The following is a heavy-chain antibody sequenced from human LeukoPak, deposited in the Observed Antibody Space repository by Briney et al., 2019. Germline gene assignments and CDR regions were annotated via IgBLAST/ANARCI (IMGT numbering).Heavy chain of an antibody. V-gene: IGHV1-8*01. J-gene: IGHJ6*02. D-gene: IGHD6-19*01. Sequence: ASVKVSCKASGYTFTSYDINWVQQATGQGLEWMGWMNPNSGNTGYAQKFQGRVTMTRNTSISTAYMELSSLRSEDTAVYHCARGSGQYSSGWYREDYGMDVWGQGTTVTVSS. CDR1: GYTFTSYD. CDR3: ARGSGQYSSGWYREDYGMDV. CDR2: MNPNSGNT.